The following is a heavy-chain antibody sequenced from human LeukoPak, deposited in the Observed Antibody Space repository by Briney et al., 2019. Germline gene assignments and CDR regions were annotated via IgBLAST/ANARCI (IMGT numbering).Heavy chain of an antibody. CDR3: ARSFVSGGYFYYSDY. J-gene: IGHJ4*02. D-gene: IGHD2-15*01. V-gene: IGHV3-30-3*01. CDR1: GFIFTNYA. CDR2: LSNDGNRK. Sequence: GRSLRLSCAASGFIFTNYAMNWVRQAPDKGLEWVAVLSNDGNRKYYADSVKGRFTISRDTSRNMLYLQMDSLRVEDTAVYYCARSFVSGGYFYYSDYWGRDPWSPSPQ.